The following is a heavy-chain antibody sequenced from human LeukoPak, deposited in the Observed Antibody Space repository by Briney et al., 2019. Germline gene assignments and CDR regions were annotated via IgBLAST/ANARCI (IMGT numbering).Heavy chain of an antibody. Sequence: GGSLRLSCAAAGFTFSSYAMSWVRQAQGKGLEWVSAISGSGGSTFYADSVKGRFTVSRENSKNTLYLQMNSLRAEDTAVYYCAKRDSSGSPGSFDYWGQGTLVTVSS. D-gene: IGHD6-19*01. V-gene: IGHV3-23*01. CDR1: GFTFSSYA. CDR2: ISGSGGST. CDR3: AKRDSSGSPGSFDY. J-gene: IGHJ4*02.